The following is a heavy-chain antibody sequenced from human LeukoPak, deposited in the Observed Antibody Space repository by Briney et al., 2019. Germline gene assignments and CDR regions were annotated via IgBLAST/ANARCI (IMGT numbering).Heavy chain of an antibody. D-gene: IGHD4-23*01. V-gene: IGHV3-20*04. J-gene: IGHJ3*02. Sequence: PGGSLRLSCVVSGFTFDDYGMSWVRQAPGKGLEWVSGINWNGGSTGYADSVKGRFTISRDNAKNSLYLQMNSLRAEDTALYYCATPPHGGNTGGASDIWGQGTMVTVSS. CDR3: ATPPHGGNTGGASDI. CDR1: GFTFDDYG. CDR2: INWNGGST.